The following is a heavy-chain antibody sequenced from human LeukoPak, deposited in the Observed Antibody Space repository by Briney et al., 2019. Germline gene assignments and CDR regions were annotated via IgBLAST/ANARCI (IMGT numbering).Heavy chain of an antibody. D-gene: IGHD2-21*02. Sequence: SQTLSLTCAISGDSVSSNSAAWNWIRQSPSRGLEWLGRTYYRSKWHSYYAPSVKSRITINPDTSKNQFSLKLSSVTAADTAVYYCARHQCGGDCSLDYWGQGTLATVSS. J-gene: IGHJ4*02. V-gene: IGHV6-1*01. CDR2: TYYRSKWHS. CDR3: ARHQCGGDCSLDY. CDR1: GDSVSSNSAA.